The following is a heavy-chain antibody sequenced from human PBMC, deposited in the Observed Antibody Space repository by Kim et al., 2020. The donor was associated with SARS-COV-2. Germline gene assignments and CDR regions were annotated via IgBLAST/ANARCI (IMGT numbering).Heavy chain of an antibody. CDR3: TTTIAAAGFMGY. D-gene: IGHD6-13*01. CDR2: IYSGGIT. J-gene: IGHJ4*02. CDR1: GFTVSSNY. V-gene: IGHV3-53*04. Sequence: GGSLRLSCAASGFTVSSNYMTWVRQAPGKGLEWVSVIYSGGITYYADSVKGRFTISRHTSKNTLYLQMNSLRGDDTAVYYCTTTIAAAGFMGYWGRGTLV.